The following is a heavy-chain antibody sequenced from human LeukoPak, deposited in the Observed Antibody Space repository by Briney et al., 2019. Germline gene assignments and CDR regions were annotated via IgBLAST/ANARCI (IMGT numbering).Heavy chain of an antibody. D-gene: IGHD6-19*01. CDR1: GFTFSSYG. CDR3: AKFLAVAGTFDY. V-gene: IGHV3-30*18. J-gene: IGHJ4*02. Sequence: GGSLRLSCAASGFTFSSYGVHWVRQAPGKGLEWVAVISYDGSNKYYADSVKGRFTISRDNSKNTLYLQMNSLRAEDTAVYYCAKFLAVAGTFDYWGQGTLVTVSS. CDR2: ISYDGSNK.